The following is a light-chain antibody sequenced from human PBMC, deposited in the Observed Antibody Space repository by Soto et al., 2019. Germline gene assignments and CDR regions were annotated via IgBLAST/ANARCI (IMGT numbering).Light chain of an antibody. CDR3: QQYGSSPGT. CDR2: DAS. J-gene: IGKJ1*01. Sequence: EIVLTQSPGTLSLSPGERATLSCRASQSVSNNYLAWYQQKPGQAPRLLIYDASKRATGIPARFSGSGSGTDFTLTISRLEPEDFAVYYCQQYGSSPGTFGQGTKVDIK. CDR1: QSVSNNY. V-gene: IGKV3-20*01.